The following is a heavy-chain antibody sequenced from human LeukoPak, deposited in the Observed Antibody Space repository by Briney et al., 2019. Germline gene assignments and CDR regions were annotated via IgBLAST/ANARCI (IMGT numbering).Heavy chain of an antibody. CDR2: IYYSGST. CDR1: GGSISSSNYY. J-gene: IGHJ4*02. D-gene: IGHD6-19*01. Sequence: KPSETLSLTCTVSGGSISSSNYYWGWIRQPPGKGLEWIASIYYSGSTYYNPSLKSRVTISVDTSKNQFSRKLSSVTAADTAVYYCARRSSSGWTFDYWGQATLVTVSS. V-gene: IGHV4-39*01. CDR3: ARRSSSGWTFDY.